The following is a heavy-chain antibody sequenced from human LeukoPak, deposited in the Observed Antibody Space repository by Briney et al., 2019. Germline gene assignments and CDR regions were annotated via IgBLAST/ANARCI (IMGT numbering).Heavy chain of an antibody. CDR1: GGSFSGYY. CDR2: VNHSGST. Sequence: SETLSLTCAVYGGSFSGYYWSWLRQPPGKGLEWIGEVNHSGSTNYNPSLKSRVTISVDTSKNQFSLKLSSVTAADTAVYYCARNPYTRRITMVRGVIKPRAFDYWGQGTLVTVSS. V-gene: IGHV4-34*01. D-gene: IGHD3-10*01. J-gene: IGHJ4*02. CDR3: ARNPYTRRITMVRGVIKPRAFDY.